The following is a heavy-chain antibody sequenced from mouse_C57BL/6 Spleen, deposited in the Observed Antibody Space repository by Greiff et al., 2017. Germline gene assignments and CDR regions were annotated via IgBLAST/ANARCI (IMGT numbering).Heavy chain of an antibody. D-gene: IGHD2-3*01. CDR2: IWGGGST. CDR3: AKRWLLGAMDY. Sequence: QVQLKESGPGLVAPSQSLSITCTVSGFSLTSYGVDWVRQPPGQGLEWLGVIWGGGSTNYNSARMSRLSISKDNSNGQVFLKMNSLQTDDTAMYDGAKRWLLGAMDYWGQGTSVTVSS. CDR1: GFSLTSYG. V-gene: IGHV2-9*01. J-gene: IGHJ4*01.